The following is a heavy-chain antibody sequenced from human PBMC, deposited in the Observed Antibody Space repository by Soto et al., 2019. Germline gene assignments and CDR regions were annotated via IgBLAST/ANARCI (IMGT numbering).Heavy chain of an antibody. CDR2: IYYSGST. CDR3: ARGGVNYYDSSGYYYEKMSSYYYGMDV. D-gene: IGHD3-22*01. V-gene: IGHV4-30-4*01. J-gene: IGHJ6*02. CDR1: GDSIRSGNHY. Sequence: SETLSLTCTVSGDSIRSGNHYWSWIRQPPGKGLEWIGYIYYSGSTYYSPSLKSRVTISVDTSKNQFSLKLNSVTAADTAVYYCARGGVNYYDSSGYYYEKMSSYYYGMDVWGQGTTVTVSS.